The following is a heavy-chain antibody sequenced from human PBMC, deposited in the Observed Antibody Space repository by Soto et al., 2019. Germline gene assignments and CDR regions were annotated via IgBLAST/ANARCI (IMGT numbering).Heavy chain of an antibody. CDR3: AIDLLSADTAMVNWFDP. V-gene: IGHV1-18*01. CDR2: ISAYNGNT. D-gene: IGHD5-18*01. CDR1: GYTFTSYG. J-gene: IGHJ5*02. Sequence: ASVKVSCKASGYTFTSYGISWVRQAPGQGLERMGWISAYNGNTNYAQKLQGRVTMTTDTSTSTAYMELRSLRSDDTAVYFCAIDLLSADTAMVNWFDPWGQGTLVTVSS.